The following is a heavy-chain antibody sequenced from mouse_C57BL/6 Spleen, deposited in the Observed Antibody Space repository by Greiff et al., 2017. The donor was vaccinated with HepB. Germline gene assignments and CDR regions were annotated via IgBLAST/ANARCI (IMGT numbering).Heavy chain of an antibody. D-gene: IGHD1-1*01. CDR1: GYTFTSYW. CDR3: ARPYYYGSSSWYFDV. Sequence: QVQLQQSGAELVKPGASVKLSCKASGYTFTSYWMQWVKQRPGQGLEWIGEIDPSDSYTNYNQKFKGKATLTVDTSSSTAYMQLSSLTSEDSAVYYCARPYYYGSSSWYFDVWGTGTTVTVSS. J-gene: IGHJ1*03. CDR2: IDPSDSYT. V-gene: IGHV1-50*01.